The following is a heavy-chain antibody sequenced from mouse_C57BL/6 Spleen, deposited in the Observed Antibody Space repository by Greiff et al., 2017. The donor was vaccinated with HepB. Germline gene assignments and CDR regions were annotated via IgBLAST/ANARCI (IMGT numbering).Heavy chain of an antibody. D-gene: IGHD2-4*01. V-gene: IGHV1-18*01. CDR3: ARDDYDGYAMDY. Sequence: EVQLQQSGPELVKPGASVKIPCKASGYTFTDYNMDWVKQSHGKSLEWIGDINPNNGGTIYNQKFKGKATLTVDKSSSTAYMELRSLTSEDTAVYYCARDDYDGYAMDYWGQGTSVTVSS. CDR1: GYTFTDYN. J-gene: IGHJ4*01. CDR2: INPNNGGT.